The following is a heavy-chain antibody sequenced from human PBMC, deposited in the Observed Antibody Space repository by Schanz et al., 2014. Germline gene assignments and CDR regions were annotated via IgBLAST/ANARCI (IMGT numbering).Heavy chain of an antibody. J-gene: IGHJ4*02. CDR1: GGTFSSYA. CDR2: INGYNGHT. V-gene: IGHV1-18*01. Sequence: QLQLVQSGAEVKKPGSPVKVSCKSSGGTFSSYAISWVRQAPGQGLEWMGWINGYNGHTLYAQKLQGRITVTTDTSTSTVYLELSSLRSDDTAVYYCGRGFSRSYIDFWGQGTLITVSS. D-gene: IGHD3-10*01. CDR3: GRGFSRSYIDF.